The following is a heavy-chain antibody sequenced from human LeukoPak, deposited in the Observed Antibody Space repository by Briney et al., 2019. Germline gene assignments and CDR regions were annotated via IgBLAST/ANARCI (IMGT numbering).Heavy chain of an antibody. Sequence: GRSLRLSCAASGFTFSRYAMSWVRQAPGKGLEWVSAISGSGGSRYYADSVKGRFTISRDNSKNTLYLQMNSLRAEDTAVYYCAKGSMTGYYFKGMDVWGKGTTVTVSS. V-gene: IGHV3-23*01. CDR2: ISGSGGSR. CDR3: AKGSMTGYYFKGMDV. CDR1: GFTFSRYA. J-gene: IGHJ6*04. D-gene: IGHD3-9*01.